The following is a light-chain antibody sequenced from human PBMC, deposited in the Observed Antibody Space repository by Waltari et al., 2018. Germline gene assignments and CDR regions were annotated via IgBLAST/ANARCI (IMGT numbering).Light chain of an antibody. V-gene: IGLV1-40*01. CDR2: GST. CDR1: GSNIGAGYD. Sequence: QSVLTQPPSVSGAPGQRVTISCTGSGSNIGAGYDVHWYQQLPRAAPKLLIYGSTSRPLGVPARFFGSTSGNSASLAITGLQAEDEADYYCQSYDTSLSVVFGGGTKLTVL. J-gene: IGLJ3*02. CDR3: QSYDTSLSVV.